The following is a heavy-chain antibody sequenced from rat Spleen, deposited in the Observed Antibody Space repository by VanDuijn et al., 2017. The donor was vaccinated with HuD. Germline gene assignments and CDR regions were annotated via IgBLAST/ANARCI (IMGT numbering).Heavy chain of an antibody. D-gene: IGHD4-3*01. Sequence: EVQLVESGGGLVQPGRSLKLSCAASGFTFSTYGMAWVRQAPTKGLEWVAYISSGGGDSHYRDSVKGRFTISRDNAKSTLYLQMDSLRSEDTATYYCARHTNSGYENWGQGVMVTVSS. J-gene: IGHJ2*01. CDR2: ISSGGGDS. CDR3: ARHTNSGYEN. V-gene: IGHV5S13*01. CDR1: GFTFSTYG.